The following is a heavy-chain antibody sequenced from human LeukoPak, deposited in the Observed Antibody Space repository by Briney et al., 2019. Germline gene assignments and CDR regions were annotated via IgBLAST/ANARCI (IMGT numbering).Heavy chain of an antibody. V-gene: IGHV4-39*01. CDR2: VYYSGST. Sequence: PSETLSLTCTVSGDSISSTNYYWGWIRQFPGKGLEWIGSVYYSGSTYYNPSLKSRVTISVDTSKNQFSLKLSSVTAADTAVYCCARPPYCSGGSCFSGGYWYFDLWGRGTLVTVSS. J-gene: IGHJ2*01. CDR1: GDSISSTNYY. CDR3: ARPPYCSGGSCFSGGYWYFDL. D-gene: IGHD2-15*01.